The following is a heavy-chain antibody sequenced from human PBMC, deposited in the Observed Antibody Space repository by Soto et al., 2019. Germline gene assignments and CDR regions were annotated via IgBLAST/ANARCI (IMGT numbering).Heavy chain of an antibody. CDR3: ARERGLIVVVVAAPGYAFDI. CDR1: GGTFSSYT. Sequence: QVQLVQSGAEVKKPGSSVKVSCKASGGTFSSYTISWVRQAPGQGLEWMGRIIPILGIANYAQKFQGRDTITADKSTSTGYMELSSMRSEDTAVYYCARERGLIVVVVAAPGYAFDIWGQGTMVTVSS. J-gene: IGHJ3*02. CDR2: IIPILGIA. D-gene: IGHD2-15*01. V-gene: IGHV1-69*08.